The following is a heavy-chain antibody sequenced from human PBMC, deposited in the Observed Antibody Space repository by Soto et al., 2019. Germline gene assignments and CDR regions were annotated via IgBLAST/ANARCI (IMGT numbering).Heavy chain of an antibody. CDR3: ARYPDYHKFDY. J-gene: IGHJ4*01. Sequence: SEPLSLTWTVTGASTSGCDRSWIRQPPGKGLEWIGYISNSGSTSYNPSLKSRVTISVDTSKNQVSLRLSSVTAADTAVYYCARYPDYHKFDYWAQRDVVTVSS. V-gene: IGHV4-59*08. CDR2: ISNSGST. D-gene: IGHD4-17*01. CDR1: GASTSGCD.